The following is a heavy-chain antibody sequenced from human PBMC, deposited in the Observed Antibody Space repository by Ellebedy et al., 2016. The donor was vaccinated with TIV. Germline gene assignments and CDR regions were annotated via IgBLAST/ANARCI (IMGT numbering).Heavy chain of an antibody. Sequence: GESLKIPCAASGFTLTEYGMMWVRQAPGKGLEWVSSISATGGSKYYADSVKGRFTISRDLPKNTLYLQMNGLRVEDTATYYCAKDVAARPEVGDYWGQGTQVTVSS. D-gene: IGHD6-6*01. CDR2: ISATGGSK. CDR3: AKDVAARPEVGDY. J-gene: IGHJ4*02. CDR1: GFTLTEYG. V-gene: IGHV3-23*01.